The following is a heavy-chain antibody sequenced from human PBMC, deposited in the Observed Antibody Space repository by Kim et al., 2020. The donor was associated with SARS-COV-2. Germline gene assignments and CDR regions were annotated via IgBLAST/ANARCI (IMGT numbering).Heavy chain of an antibody. J-gene: IGHJ5*02. CDR2: ISYDGSKK. V-gene: IGHV3-30*04. D-gene: IGHD6-19*01. CDR3: ARGRDASYSSGAVRGWIDP. CDR1: GFTLSNYA. Sequence: GGSLRLSCAASGFTLSNYAMHWVRQAPGKGLEWVAVISYDGSKKYYAEYVKGQFTISRDNSMNTLYLQMNSLRTEDTAVYYCARGRDASYSSGAVRGWIDPWGQGTLVTVSS.